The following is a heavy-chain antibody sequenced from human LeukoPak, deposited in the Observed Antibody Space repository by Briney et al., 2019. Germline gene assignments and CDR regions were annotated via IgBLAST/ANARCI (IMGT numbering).Heavy chain of an antibody. CDR1: GYTFTGYY. V-gene: IGHV1-2*06. D-gene: IGHD6-13*01. Sequence: ASVKVSCKASGYTFTGYYMHWVRQAPGQGLEWMGRINPNSGGTNYAQKFQGRVTMTRDTSISTAYMELSRLRSDDTAVYYCARTAGNADLYFDYCGQGNLVTVSS. J-gene: IGHJ4*02. CDR2: INPNSGGT. CDR3: ARTAGNADLYFDY.